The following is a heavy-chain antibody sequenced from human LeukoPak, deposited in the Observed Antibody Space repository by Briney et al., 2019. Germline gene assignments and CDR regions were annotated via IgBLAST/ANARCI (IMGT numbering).Heavy chain of an antibody. CDR3: AHFPAAGTPDFDY. J-gene: IGHJ4*02. D-gene: IGHD6-13*01. V-gene: IGHV2-5*02. Sequence: SGPTPVKPTQTLTLTCTFSGFSLRTSGVGVGWIRQPPGKALEWLALIYWDEDERYSPSLRSRLTITKDTSKSQVVLTMTKMDPVDTATYFCAHFPAAGTPDFDYWGQGTLVTVSS. CDR1: GFSLRTSGVG. CDR2: IYWDEDE.